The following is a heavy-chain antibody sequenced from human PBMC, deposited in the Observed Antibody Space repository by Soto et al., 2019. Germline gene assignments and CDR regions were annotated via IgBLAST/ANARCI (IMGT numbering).Heavy chain of an antibody. CDR1: GYTFTSYD. D-gene: IGHD6-6*01. CDR2: ISPHNGNT. J-gene: IGHJ4*02. Sequence: QVQLLQSGAEVKKPGASVKVSCKTSGYTFTSYDLTWVRQAPGQGLEWLGWISPHNGNTDYTPKLQDRVTMTADISTGTAYMELRSLRSDDTAVYYCAMYSRSSLDYWGQGTLVTVSS. V-gene: IGHV1-18*04. CDR3: AMYSRSSLDY.